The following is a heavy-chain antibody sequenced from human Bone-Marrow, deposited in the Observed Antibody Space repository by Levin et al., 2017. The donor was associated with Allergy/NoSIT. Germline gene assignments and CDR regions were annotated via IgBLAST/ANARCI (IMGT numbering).Heavy chain of an antibody. D-gene: IGHD5-12*01. Sequence: GESLKISCAASGFIFSSHAMSWVRQAPGKGLECISAMSGSGEIKYYADSVKGRFTFSRDISKKTLYLQMNSLRVEDTAIYYCTKARDIVATASDYWGQGALVTVSS. J-gene: IGHJ4*02. CDR3: TKARDIVATASDY. CDR2: MSGSGEIK. V-gene: IGHV3-23*01. CDR1: GFIFSSHA.